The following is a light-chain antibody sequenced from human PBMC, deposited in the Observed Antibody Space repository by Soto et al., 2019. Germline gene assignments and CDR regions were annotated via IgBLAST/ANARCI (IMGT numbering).Light chain of an antibody. J-gene: IGLJ1*01. Sequence: QSVLTQPPAVSGAPGQRVTISCTGSSSNFGAGYDVHWYQQLPGKAPKLLIYGNSNRPSGVPDRFSGSKSGTSASLAITGLQAEDEADYYCQSYDSGLSGSVFGTGTKLTVL. CDR2: GNS. CDR3: QSYDSGLSGSV. CDR1: SSNFGAGYD. V-gene: IGLV1-40*01.